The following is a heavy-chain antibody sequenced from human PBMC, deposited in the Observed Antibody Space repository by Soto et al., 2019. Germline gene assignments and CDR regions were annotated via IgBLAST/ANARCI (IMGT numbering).Heavy chain of an antibody. Sequence: QVQLQESGPGLVKPSETLSLTCTVSGGSVSSGSYYWSWIRQPPGKGLEWIGYIYYSGSTNYNPSLKSRVPISVETSKNQFSPKVSSVTFADTAGYYWARLPGDYAFYYFDYWGQGTLVTVSS. D-gene: IGHD4-17*01. J-gene: IGHJ4*02. V-gene: IGHV4-61*01. CDR3: ARLPGDYAFYYFDY. CDR1: GGSVSSGSYY. CDR2: IYYSGST.